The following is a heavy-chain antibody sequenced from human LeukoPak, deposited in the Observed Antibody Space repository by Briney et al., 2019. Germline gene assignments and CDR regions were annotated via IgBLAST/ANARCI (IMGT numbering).Heavy chain of an antibody. CDR2: ISSSGTTI. CDR3: AELGITMIGGV. CDR1: GFTFTNYE. V-gene: IGHV3-48*03. Sequence: PGGSLRLSCAASGFTFTNYEMTWVRQAPGKGLEWVSYISSSGTTIYYADSVKGRFTISSDNAKNSLYLQMNSLRAEDTAVYYCAELGITMIGGVWGKGTTVTISS. J-gene: IGHJ6*04. D-gene: IGHD3-10*02.